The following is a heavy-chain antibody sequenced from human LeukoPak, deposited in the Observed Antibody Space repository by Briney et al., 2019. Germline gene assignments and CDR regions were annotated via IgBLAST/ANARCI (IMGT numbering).Heavy chain of an antibody. CDR3: ARNKYYYGSGSTPYYFDY. Sequence: PGGSLRLSCAASGFTFSSYSMNWVRQAPGKGLEWVSSISSSSSYIYYADSVKGRFTISRDNAKNSLYLQMNSLRAEDTAVYYCARNKYYYGSGSTPYYFDYWAREPWSPSPQ. V-gene: IGHV3-21*01. CDR2: ISSSSSYI. CDR1: GFTFSSYS. D-gene: IGHD3-10*01. J-gene: IGHJ4*02.